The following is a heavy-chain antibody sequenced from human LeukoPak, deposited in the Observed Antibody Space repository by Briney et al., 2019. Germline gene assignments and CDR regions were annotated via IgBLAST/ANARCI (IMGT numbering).Heavy chain of an antibody. J-gene: IGHJ4*02. V-gene: IGHV3-30*18. CDR1: GFTFSSYG. CDR3: AKDGKNYFDY. CDR2: ISYDGSNK. Sequence: GGSPRLSCAASGFTFSSYGMHWVRQAPGKGLEWVAVISYDGSNKYYADSVKGRFTISRDNSKNTLYLQMNSLRAEDTALYYCAKDGKNYFDYWGQGTLVTVSS. D-gene: IGHD1-26*01.